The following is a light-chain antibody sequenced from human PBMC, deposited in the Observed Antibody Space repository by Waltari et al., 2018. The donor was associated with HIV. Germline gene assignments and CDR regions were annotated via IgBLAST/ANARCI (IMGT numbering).Light chain of an antibody. CDR1: NLDNKY. CDR3: QAWDMSTSVV. J-gene: IGLJ2*01. V-gene: IGLV3-1*01. CDR2: QDT. Sequence: SFELTQPPSLSVSPGQTASVTCSGDNLDNKYTYWYQQKPGQSPVLVIYQDTKRPSGIPGRFSGSNSGNTATLTISGAQAMDEADYYCQAWDMSTSVVFGGGTKLTVL.